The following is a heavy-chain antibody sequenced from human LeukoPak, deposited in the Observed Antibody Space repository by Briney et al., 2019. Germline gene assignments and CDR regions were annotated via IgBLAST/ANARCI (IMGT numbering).Heavy chain of an antibody. CDR3: ASIAVAMGDFDY. Sequence: PGGSLRLSCAASGFTFSSYAMHWVRQAPGKGLEWVAVISYDGSNKYYADSVKGRFTISRDNSKNTLYLQMNSLRAEDTAVYYCASIAVAMGDFDYWGQGTLVTVSS. V-gene: IGHV3-30-3*01. D-gene: IGHD6-19*01. CDR1: GFTFSSYA. J-gene: IGHJ4*02. CDR2: ISYDGSNK.